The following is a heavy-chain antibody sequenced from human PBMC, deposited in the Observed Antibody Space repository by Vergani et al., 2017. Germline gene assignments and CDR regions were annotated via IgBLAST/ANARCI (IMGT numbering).Heavy chain of an antibody. Sequence: QVQLVESGGGVVQPGRSLRLSCAASGFTFSSYGMHWVRQAPGKGLEWVAVIWYDGSNKYYADSVKGRFTISRDNSKNTLYLQMNSLRAEDTAVYYCAREGGYDFWRFKSNWFDPWGQGTLVTVSS. V-gene: IGHV3-33*01. CDR2: IWYDGSNK. CDR3: AREGGYDFWRFKSNWFDP. J-gene: IGHJ5*02. CDR1: GFTFSSYG. D-gene: IGHD3-3*01.